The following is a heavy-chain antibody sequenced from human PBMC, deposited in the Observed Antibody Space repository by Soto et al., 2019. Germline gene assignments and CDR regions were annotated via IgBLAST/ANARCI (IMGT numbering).Heavy chain of an antibody. Sequence: PEGSLRLSCAASGFTFSSYWLHWVRQAPGKGLVWVSRINSDGSSTSYADSVKGRFTISRDNAKNTLYLQMNSLRAEDTAVYYCARAQYYDYVWGSYRIFDIWGQGTMVTVSS. V-gene: IGHV3-74*01. CDR1: GFTFSSYW. CDR3: ARAQYYDYVWGSYRIFDI. J-gene: IGHJ3*02. D-gene: IGHD3-16*02. CDR2: INSDGSST.